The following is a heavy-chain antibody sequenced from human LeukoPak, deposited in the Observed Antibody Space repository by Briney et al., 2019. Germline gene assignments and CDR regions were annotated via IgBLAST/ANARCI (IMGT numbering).Heavy chain of an antibody. CDR2: INHSGST. Sequence: SETLSLTCAVYGGSFSGYYWSWIRQPPGKGLEWIGEINHSGSTNYNPSLKSRVTISVDTSKNQFSLKLSPVTAADTAVYYRARGGRYTVTLGYWGQGTLVTVSS. D-gene: IGHD4-17*01. CDR1: GGSFSGYY. CDR3: ARGGRYTVTLGY. V-gene: IGHV4-34*01. J-gene: IGHJ4*02.